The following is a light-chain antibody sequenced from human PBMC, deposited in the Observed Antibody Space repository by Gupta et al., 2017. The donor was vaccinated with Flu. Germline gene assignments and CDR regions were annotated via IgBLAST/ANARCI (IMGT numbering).Light chain of an antibody. CDR2: GAS. Sequence: EIVMTQSPATLSVSPGERATLSCRASQSGSSNLAWYQQKPGQAPRLLIYGASTRATGIPARFSGSGSGREFTLTISSLQSEDFAVYYCQQYNNWPPRDSFGQGTKLEIK. V-gene: IGKV3-15*01. CDR3: QQYNNWPPRDS. CDR1: QSGSSN. J-gene: IGKJ2*03.